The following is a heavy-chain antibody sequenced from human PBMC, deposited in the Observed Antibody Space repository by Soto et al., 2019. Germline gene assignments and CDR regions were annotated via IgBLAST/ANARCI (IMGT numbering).Heavy chain of an antibody. Sequence: KPSETLSLTCAVSGYSISNGYCWGWIRQPPGKGLEWIGSIYHSGNTYYNPSLKSRVTMSLDTSKNQFSLRLSSVTAADTAVYYCARDLSYFSSGFRWEAPFEYWGHGTLVTVSS. V-gene: IGHV4-38-2*02. CDR1: GYSISNGYC. CDR3: ARDLSYFSSGFRWEAPFEY. D-gene: IGHD3-22*01. J-gene: IGHJ5*01. CDR2: IYHSGNT.